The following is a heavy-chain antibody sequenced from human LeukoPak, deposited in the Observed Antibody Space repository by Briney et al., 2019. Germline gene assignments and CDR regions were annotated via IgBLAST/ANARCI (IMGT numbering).Heavy chain of an antibody. V-gene: IGHV4-4*07. Sequence: PSETLSLTCTVSGGSISSYYWSWIRQPAGKGLEWIGRIYTSGSTNYNPSLKSRVTMSVDTSKNQFSLKLSSVTAADTAVYYCASATIFGHMDAFDIWGQGTMVTVSS. CDR1: GGSISSYY. CDR3: ASATIFGHMDAFDI. CDR2: IYTSGST. J-gene: IGHJ3*02. D-gene: IGHD3-3*01.